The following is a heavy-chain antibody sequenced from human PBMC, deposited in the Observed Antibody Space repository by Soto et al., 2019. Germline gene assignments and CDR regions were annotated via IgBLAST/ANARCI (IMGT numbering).Heavy chain of an antibody. CDR2: ISNDGRGK. V-gene: IGHV3-30*04. J-gene: IGHJ4*02. CDR3: ARDQCFGGGRSCYYFDF. CDR1: GFTFTTYA. Sequence: QVQLVESGGGVVQPGRSLRLSCAASGFTFTTYAIHWVRQAPGKGLESVAVISNDGRGKYYADSVKGRFTISRDNSKNTLYLQMNSLRSDDTAVYYCARDQCFGGGRSCYYFDFWGQGTLVTVSS. D-gene: IGHD2-15*01.